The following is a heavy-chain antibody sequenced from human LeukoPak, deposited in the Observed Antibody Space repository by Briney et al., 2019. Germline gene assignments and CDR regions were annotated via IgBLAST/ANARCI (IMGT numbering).Heavy chain of an antibody. V-gene: IGHV3-43*02. Sequence: GGSLRLSCAASGFTFSSYAMSWVRQAPGKGLEWVSLISGDGGSTYYADSVKGRFTISRDNNKNSLYLQMDSLRTEDTALYYCAKDLSAFGTSWFDPWGQGTLVTVSS. CDR3: AKDLSAFGTSWFDP. CDR2: ISGDGGST. CDR1: GFTFSSYA. D-gene: IGHD6-13*01. J-gene: IGHJ5*02.